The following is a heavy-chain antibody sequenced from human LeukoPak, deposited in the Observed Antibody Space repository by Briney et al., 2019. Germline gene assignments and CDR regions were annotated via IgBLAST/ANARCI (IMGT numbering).Heavy chain of an antibody. J-gene: IGHJ5*02. CDR3: ARVRYYSRATAWFDP. D-gene: IGHD6-13*01. V-gene: IGHV4-39*07. CDR1: GGSISSSSYY. CDR2: IYYSGST. Sequence: SETLSLTCTVSGGSISSSSYYWGWLRQPPGKGLEWIGSIYYSGSTYYNPSLKSRVTISVDTSKNQFSLKLSSVTAADTAVYYCARVRYYSRATAWFDPWGQGTLVTVSS.